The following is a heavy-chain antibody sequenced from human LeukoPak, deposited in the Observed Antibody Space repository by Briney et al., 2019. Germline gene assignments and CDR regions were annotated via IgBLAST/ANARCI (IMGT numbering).Heavy chain of an antibody. J-gene: IGHJ4*02. V-gene: IGHV4-30-4*01. D-gene: IGHD6-13*01. CDR3: ARGMYSSSWYTVYGVIDY. Sequence: SETLSLTCTVSGGSISSGDYYWSWIRQPPGKGLEWIGEINHSGSTNYNPSLKSRVTISVDTSKNQFSLKLSSVTAADTAVYYCARGMYSSSWYTVYGVIDYWGQGTLVTVSS. CDR2: INHSGST. CDR1: GGSISSGDYY.